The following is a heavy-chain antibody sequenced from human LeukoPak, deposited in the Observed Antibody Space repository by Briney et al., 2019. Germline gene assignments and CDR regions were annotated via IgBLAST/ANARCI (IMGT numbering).Heavy chain of an antibody. D-gene: IGHD6-13*01. V-gene: IGHV3-23*01. J-gene: IGHJ4*02. CDR3: AKDVGPGSSWSPFDY. Sequence: GGSLRLSCAASGFTFSSYAMSWVRQAPGKGLEWVSAISGSGGSTYYADSVRGRFTISRDNSKNTLYLQMNSLRAEDTAVYYCAKDVGPGSSWSPFDYWGQGTLVTVSS. CDR1: GFTFSSYA. CDR2: ISGSGGST.